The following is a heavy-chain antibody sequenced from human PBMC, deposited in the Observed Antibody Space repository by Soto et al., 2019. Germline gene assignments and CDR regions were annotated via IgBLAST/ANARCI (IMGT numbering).Heavy chain of an antibody. CDR1: GFSLSTSGVG. Sequence: QITLKESGPTLVKPTQTLTLTCTFSGFSLSTSGVGVGWIRQPPGKALEWLALIYWADDKRYSPSLKSRLTITKDTSKNQVVLTMTNMDPVDTATYYCAHRSYCSGGSCYPAFEYWGQGTLVTVSS. CDR3: AHRSYCSGGSCYPAFEY. D-gene: IGHD2-15*01. CDR2: IYWADDK. J-gene: IGHJ4*02. V-gene: IGHV2-5*02.